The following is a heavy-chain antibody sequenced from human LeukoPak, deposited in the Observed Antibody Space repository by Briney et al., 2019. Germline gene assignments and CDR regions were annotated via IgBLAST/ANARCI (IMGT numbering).Heavy chain of an antibody. Sequence: GGSLRLSCAASGFSVSSNYMSWVRQTPGKGLEWVSVIYSDGTTYYEDSVKGRFTVSRDKSKNTLSLQMNSLRAEDTAVYYCAKSYNNPTVAIRVRGVIPYFDSWGQGSLVTVSS. CDR3: AKSYNNPTVAIRVRGVIPYFDS. V-gene: IGHV3-53*01. D-gene: IGHD3-10*01. CDR2: IYSDGTT. CDR1: GFSVSSNY. J-gene: IGHJ4*02.